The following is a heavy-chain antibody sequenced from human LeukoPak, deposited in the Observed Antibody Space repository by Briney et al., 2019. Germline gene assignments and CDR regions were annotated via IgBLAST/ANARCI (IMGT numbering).Heavy chain of an antibody. Sequence: GGSLRLSCAASGFTFSTYPMNWVRQAPGKGLEWVSVISSSGGSTYYADSVKGRFTISRDNSKNMLYLQMNSLRAEDTAVYYCAKHVQARSSGFDYWGQGTLVTVSS. CDR3: AKHVQARSSGFDY. D-gene: IGHD6-6*01. CDR2: ISSSGGST. J-gene: IGHJ4*02. CDR1: GFTFSTYP. V-gene: IGHV3-23*01.